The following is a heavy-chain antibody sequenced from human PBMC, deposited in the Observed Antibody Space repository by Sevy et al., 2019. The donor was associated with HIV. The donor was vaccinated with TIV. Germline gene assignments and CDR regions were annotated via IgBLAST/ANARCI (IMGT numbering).Heavy chain of an antibody. V-gene: IGHV3-15*05. CDR2: IKRKSDGGTS. Sequence: GGSLRLSCVASGFTFSNAWMTWVRQAPGKGLEWVGRIKRKSDGGTSDYAAPVQGRFTFSRDDSTNTVYLQMNSLRADDTGVYYCATGVYITGTSDYWGQGTLVTVSS. CDR1: GFTFSNAW. J-gene: IGHJ4*02. CDR3: ATGVYITGTSDY. D-gene: IGHD1-20*01.